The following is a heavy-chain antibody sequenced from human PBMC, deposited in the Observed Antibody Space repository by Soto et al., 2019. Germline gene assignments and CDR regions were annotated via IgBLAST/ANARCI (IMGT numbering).Heavy chain of an antibody. J-gene: IGHJ6*02. CDR3: ARERETYYDFWSGPSLTYYYYGMDV. CDR1: GGTFSSYA. V-gene: IGHV1-69*13. CDR2: IIPIFGTA. D-gene: IGHD3-3*01. Sequence: SVKVSCKASGGTFSSYAISWVRQAPGQGLEWMGGIIPIFGTANYAQKFQGRVTITADESTSTAYMELSSLRSEDTAVYYCARERETYYDFWSGPSLTYYYYGMDVWGQGTTVTVSS.